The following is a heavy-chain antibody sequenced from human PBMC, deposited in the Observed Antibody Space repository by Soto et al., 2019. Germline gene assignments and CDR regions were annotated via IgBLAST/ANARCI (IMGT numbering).Heavy chain of an antibody. CDR1: GGTFSSYA. Sequence: VKVSCQASGGTFSSYAISWVRQAPGQGLEWMGGIIPIFGTANYAQKFQGRVTITADESTSTAYMGLSSLISEDTAVYYCASALLRFLAWQAPGYFQHWGQGTLVTVSS. J-gene: IGHJ1*01. V-gene: IGHV1-69*01. CDR3: ASALLRFLAWQAPGYFQH. CDR2: IIPIFGTA. D-gene: IGHD3-3*01.